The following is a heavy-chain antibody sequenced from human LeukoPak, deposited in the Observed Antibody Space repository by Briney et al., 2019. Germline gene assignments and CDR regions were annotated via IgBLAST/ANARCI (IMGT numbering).Heavy chain of an antibody. D-gene: IGHD4-17*01. V-gene: IGHV3-33*01. CDR2: IWYDGSNK. CDR3: ARGPYGDYVGGTDY. Sequence: GGSLRLSCAASGFTFSSYGMHWVRQAPGKGLECVAVIWYDGSNKYYADSVKGRFTISRDNSKNTLYLQMNSLRAEDTAVYYCARGPYGDYVGGTDYWGQGTLVTVSS. J-gene: IGHJ4*02. CDR1: GFTFSSYG.